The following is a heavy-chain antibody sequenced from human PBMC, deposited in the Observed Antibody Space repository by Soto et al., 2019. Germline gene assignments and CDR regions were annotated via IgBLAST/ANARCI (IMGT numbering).Heavy chain of an antibody. J-gene: IGHJ4*02. CDR2: ISYDGSNK. D-gene: IGHD5-12*01. Sequence: GGSLRLSCAASGFTFSSYGMHWVRQAPGKGLEWVAVISYDGSNKYYADSVKGRFTISRDNSKNTLYLQMNSLRAEDTAVYYCAKDPTDEGGYEPPAGYYFDYWGQGTLVTVSS. CDR3: AKDPTDEGGYEPPAGYYFDY. V-gene: IGHV3-30*18. CDR1: GFTFSSYG.